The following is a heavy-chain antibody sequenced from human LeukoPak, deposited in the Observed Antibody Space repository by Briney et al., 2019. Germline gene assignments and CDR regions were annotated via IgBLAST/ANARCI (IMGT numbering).Heavy chain of an antibody. Sequence: AGGSLRLSCAASGITFSSYGMHWVRQAPGKGLEWVAVISYDGSNKYYADSVKGRFTISRDNSKNTLYLQMNSLRAEDTAVYYCAKSITMVSYYFDYWGQGTLVTVSS. CDR1: GITFSSYG. CDR2: ISYDGSNK. J-gene: IGHJ4*02. D-gene: IGHD3-10*01. CDR3: AKSITMVSYYFDY. V-gene: IGHV3-30*18.